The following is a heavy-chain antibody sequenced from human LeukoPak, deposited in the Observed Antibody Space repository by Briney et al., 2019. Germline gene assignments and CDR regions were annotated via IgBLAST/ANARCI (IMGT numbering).Heavy chain of an antibody. CDR2: IYSGGST. Sequence: GGSLRLSCAASGFTVSSNYMSWVRQAPGKGLEWVSVIYSGGSTYYADSVEGRFTISRDNSKNTLYLQMNSLRAEDTAVYYCASTQQWLVPDYWGQGTLVTVSS. CDR3: ASTQQWLVPDY. D-gene: IGHD6-19*01. J-gene: IGHJ4*02. CDR1: GFTVSSNY. V-gene: IGHV3-53*01.